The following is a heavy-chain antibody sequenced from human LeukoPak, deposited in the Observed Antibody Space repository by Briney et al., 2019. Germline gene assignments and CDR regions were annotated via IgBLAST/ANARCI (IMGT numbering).Heavy chain of an antibody. CDR1: GGSIRSGNYY. D-gene: IGHD1-7*01. CDR2: IYYSGST. V-gene: IGHV4-39*01. CDR3: ASQRGNYYYYYYYMDV. Sequence: SETLSLTCTVSGGSIRSGNYYWACIRQPPGKGLEWIGSIYYSGSTYYNPSLKSRVTISVDTTKNQFSLRLSSVTAADTAVYYCASQRGNYYYYYYYMDVWGKGTTVTVSS. J-gene: IGHJ6*03.